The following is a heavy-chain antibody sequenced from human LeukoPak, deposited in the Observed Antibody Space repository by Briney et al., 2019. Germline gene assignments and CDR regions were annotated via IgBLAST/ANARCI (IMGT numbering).Heavy chain of an antibody. CDR2: IHNGGRT. D-gene: IGHD1-14*01. J-gene: IGHJ4*02. CDR1: DGSVRSYY. CDR3: ARHGTISSESYFDY. Sequence: PSETLSLTCSVSDGSVRSYYWSWIRQSPGKGLEWIGHIHNGGRTSYTPSLTSRVTGFVDTSKNQVSLRLSSVTAADTAVYYCARHGTISSESYFDYWGQGALVTVSS. V-gene: IGHV4-59*08.